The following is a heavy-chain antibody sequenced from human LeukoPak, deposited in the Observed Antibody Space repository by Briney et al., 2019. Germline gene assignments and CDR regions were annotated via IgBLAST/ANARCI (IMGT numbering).Heavy chain of an antibody. D-gene: IGHD5-24*01. J-gene: IGHJ4*02. CDR2: IYYSGTT. CDR3: ARARDGDRFAFDY. V-gene: IGHV4-59*08. Sequence: SETLSLTCTVSGGSIISYYWSWIRQPPGKGLEWIGYIYYSGTTNYNPSLRSRVTMSVDTSKSQFSLKLDSVTATDTAVYYCARARDGDRFAFDYWGQGSLVTVSS. CDR1: GGSIISYY.